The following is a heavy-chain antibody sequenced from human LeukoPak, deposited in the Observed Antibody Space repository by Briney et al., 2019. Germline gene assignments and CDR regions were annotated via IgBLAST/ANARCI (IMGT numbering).Heavy chain of an antibody. V-gene: IGHV3-23*01. CDR2: LSGNGYKA. CDR1: GFTVSSNY. CDR3: ARDRSYAFAI. D-gene: IGHD6-19*01. J-gene: IGHJ3*02. Sequence: GGSLRLSCAASGFTVSSNYMSWVRQAPGKGLEWVSALSGNGYKAYYADSVKGRFTVSRDNSKNTLYLQMNSLRAEDSALYYCARDRSYAFAIWGQGTMVTVSS.